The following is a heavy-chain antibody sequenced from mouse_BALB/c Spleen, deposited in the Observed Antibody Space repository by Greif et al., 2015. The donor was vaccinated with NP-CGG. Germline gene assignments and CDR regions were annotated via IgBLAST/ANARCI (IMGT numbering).Heavy chain of an antibody. CDR3: TRDYYGSSFDY. V-gene: IGHV1S81*02. J-gene: IGHJ2*01. CDR2: INPSNGGT. D-gene: IGHD1-1*01. CDR1: GYTFTSYY. Sequence: QVQLQQSGAELVKPGASVKLSCKASGYTFTSYYMYWVKQRPGQGLEWIGGINPSNGGTNFNEKFKSKATLTVDKSSSTAYMQLSSLTSEDSAVYYFTRDYYGSSFDYWGQGTTLTVSS.